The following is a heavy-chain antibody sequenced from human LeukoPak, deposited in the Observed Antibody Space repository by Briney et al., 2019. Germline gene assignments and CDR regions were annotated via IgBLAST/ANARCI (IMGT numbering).Heavy chain of an antibody. D-gene: IGHD2-21*01. CDR2: IWPGDSDT. J-gene: IGHJ6*03. CDR1: GYNFTTYW. Sequence: GESLKISCKGSGYNFTTYWIGWVRQMPGKGLEWMGIIWPGDSDTTCSPSFQGQVIISADKSISTAYLQWSSLKASDTAMYYCARQIATYYYYIDVWGKGTTVAVSS. CDR3: ARQIATYYYYIDV. V-gene: IGHV5-51*01.